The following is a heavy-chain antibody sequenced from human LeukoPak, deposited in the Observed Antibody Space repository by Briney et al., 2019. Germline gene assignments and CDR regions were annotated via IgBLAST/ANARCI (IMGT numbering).Heavy chain of an antibody. CDR3: ARDSSPNWFDP. V-gene: IGHV1-8*03. J-gene: IGHJ5*02. CDR1: GYTFTSYD. CDR2: MNPNSGNT. Sequence: ASVKVSCKASGYTFTSYDINWVRQATGQGLEWMGWMNPNSGNTGYAQKFQGRVTITRNTSISTAYMELSSLRSEDTAVYYCARDSSPNWFDPWGQGTLVTVSS. D-gene: IGHD6-13*01.